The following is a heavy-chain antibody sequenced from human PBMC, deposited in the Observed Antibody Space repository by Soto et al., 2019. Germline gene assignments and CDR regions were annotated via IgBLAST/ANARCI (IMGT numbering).Heavy chain of an antibody. CDR1: GYSFTSYW. J-gene: IGHJ6*02. CDR2: IDPSDSYT. Sequence: GESLKISCKGSGYSFTSYWISWVRQMPGKGLEWMGRIDPSDSYTNYSPSFQGHVTISADKSISTAYLQWSSLKASDTAMYYCASAHPSPLSGTNYYYYYGMDVWGQGTSVTVSS. CDR3: ASAHPSPLSGTNYYYYYGMDV. D-gene: IGHD1-7*01. V-gene: IGHV5-10-1*01.